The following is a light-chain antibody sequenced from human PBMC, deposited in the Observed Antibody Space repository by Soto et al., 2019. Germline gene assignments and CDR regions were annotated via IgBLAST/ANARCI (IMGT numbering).Light chain of an antibody. Sequence: QSVLTQPRSVSGSPGQSVTISCTGTSSDVGGYNYVSWYQHHPGKAPKPMIYDVTERPSGVPDRFSGSKSGNTASLTISGLQAEDEADDYCCSYAGSSTFDVIFGGGTKLTVL. J-gene: IGLJ2*01. CDR2: DVT. CDR1: SSDVGGYNY. CDR3: CSYAGSSTFDVI. V-gene: IGLV2-11*01.